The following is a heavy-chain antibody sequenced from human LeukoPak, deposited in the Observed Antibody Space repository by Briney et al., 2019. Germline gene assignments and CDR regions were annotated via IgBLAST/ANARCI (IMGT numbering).Heavy chain of an antibody. CDR3: ASTVTTAY. Sequence: GGSLRLSCAASGFTFSSYSMNWVRQAPGKGLEWVSYISSSSSTIYYADSVKGRFTISRDNAKNSLYLQMNSLRAEDTAVYYCASTVTTAYWGQGTLVTVSS. J-gene: IGHJ4*02. D-gene: IGHD4-11*01. CDR1: GFTFSSYS. V-gene: IGHV3-48*01. CDR2: ISSSSSTI.